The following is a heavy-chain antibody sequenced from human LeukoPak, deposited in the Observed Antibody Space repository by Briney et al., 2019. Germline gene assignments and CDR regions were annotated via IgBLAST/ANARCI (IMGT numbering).Heavy chain of an antibody. Sequence: GGSLRLSCAASGFTFSSYAMHWVRQAPGKGLEWVAVISYDGINKYYADSVKGRFTISRDNSKNTLFLQMNSLRAEDTAVYYCAKDLISIFGVDTFDYWGQGTLVTVSS. V-gene: IGHV3-30*04. CDR1: GFTFSSYA. J-gene: IGHJ4*02. CDR2: ISYDGINK. CDR3: AKDLISIFGVDTFDY. D-gene: IGHD3-3*01.